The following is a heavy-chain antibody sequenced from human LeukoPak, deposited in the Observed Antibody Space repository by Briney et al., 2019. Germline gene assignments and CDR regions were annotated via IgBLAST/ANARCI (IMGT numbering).Heavy chain of an antibody. Sequence: SETLSLTCTVSGGSISSGDYYWSWIRRPPGKGLEWIGYIYYSGSTYYNPSLKSRVTISVDTSKNQFSLKLSSVTAADTAVYYCARDPAYGGNTGFDYWGQGTLVTVSS. CDR3: ARDPAYGGNTGFDY. D-gene: IGHD4-23*01. V-gene: IGHV4-30-4*08. CDR1: GGSISSGDYY. J-gene: IGHJ4*02. CDR2: IYYSGST.